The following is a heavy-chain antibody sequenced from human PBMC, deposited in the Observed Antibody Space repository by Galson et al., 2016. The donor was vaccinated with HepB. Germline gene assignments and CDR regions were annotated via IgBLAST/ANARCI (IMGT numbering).Heavy chain of an antibody. Sequence: CAISGDSVSSNKVVWNWIRQSPSRGLEWLGRTYLRDMWYNDYASYVRSRITINPDISKNQFSLQLNSVTPEDTAVYYCARGVTTQAGWNWFDPWGQGTLVTVSS. CDR1: GDSVSSNKVV. V-gene: IGHV6-1*01. CDR2: TYLRDMWYN. CDR3: ARGVTTQAGWNWFDP. D-gene: IGHD2-21*02. J-gene: IGHJ5*02.